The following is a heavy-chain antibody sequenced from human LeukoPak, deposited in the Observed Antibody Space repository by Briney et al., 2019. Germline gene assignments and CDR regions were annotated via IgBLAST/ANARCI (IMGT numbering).Heavy chain of an antibody. Sequence: ASVKVSCKASGYTFTSYGINWVRQATGQGLEWMGWMNPNSGNTGYAQKFQGRVTMTRNTSISTAYMELSSLRSEDTAVYYCASGSRRDGYNTLVDSWGQGTLVTVSS. CDR1: GYTFTSYG. CDR3: ASGSRRDGYNTLVDS. D-gene: IGHD5-24*01. J-gene: IGHJ4*02. V-gene: IGHV1-8*01. CDR2: MNPNSGNT.